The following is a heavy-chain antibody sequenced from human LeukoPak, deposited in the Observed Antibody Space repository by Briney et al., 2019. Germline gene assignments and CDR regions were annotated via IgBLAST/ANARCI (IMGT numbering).Heavy chain of an antibody. V-gene: IGHV1-8*01. J-gene: IGHJ6*03. CDR1: GYTFTSYD. Sequence: ASVKVSCRASGYTFTSYDINWVRQATGQGLEWMGWMNPNSGNTGYAQKFQGRVTMTRNTSISTAYMELSSLGSEDTAVYYCARVKGYCSSTSCYLSIYPYYYYMDVWGKGTTVTVSS. CDR2: MNPNSGNT. CDR3: ARVKGYCSSTSCYLSIYPYYYYMDV. D-gene: IGHD2-2*01.